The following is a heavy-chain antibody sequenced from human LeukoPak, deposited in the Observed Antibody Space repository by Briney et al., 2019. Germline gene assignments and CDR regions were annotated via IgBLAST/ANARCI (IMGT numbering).Heavy chain of an antibody. CDR1: GGSISSGSYY. Sequence: PSETLSLTCTVSGGSISSGSYYWSWIRQPAGKGLEWIGRIYTSGSTNYNPSLKSRVTISVDRSKNQFSLKLSSVTAADTAVYYCARAPGGRFHQFDYWGQGTLVTVSS. D-gene: IGHD1-26*01. V-gene: IGHV4-61*02. CDR2: IYTSGST. J-gene: IGHJ4*02. CDR3: ARAPGGRFHQFDY.